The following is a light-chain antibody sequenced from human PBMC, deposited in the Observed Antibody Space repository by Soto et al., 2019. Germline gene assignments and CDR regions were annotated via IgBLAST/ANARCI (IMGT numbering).Light chain of an antibody. CDR2: GAS. CDR1: QSVSSN. Sequence: EIVITQSPSTLSVSPRERSTLSCGASQSVSSNLAWYQQKPGQAPRLLIYGASTRATGIPARFSGSGSGTEFTLTISSLQSEDFAVYYCQQYNNWPPITFGQGTRLEIK. J-gene: IGKJ5*01. CDR3: QQYNNWPPIT. V-gene: IGKV3-15*01.